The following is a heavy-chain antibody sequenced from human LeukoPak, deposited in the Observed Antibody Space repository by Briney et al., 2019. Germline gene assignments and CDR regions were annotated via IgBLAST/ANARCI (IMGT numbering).Heavy chain of an antibody. J-gene: IGHJ4*02. CDR3: ARGRDSSSGDY. V-gene: IGHV4-61*02. Sequence: PSETLSLTCTVSGGSISSGSYYWRWIRQPAGKGLEWIGRIYTSGSTNYNPSLKSRVTISVDTSKNQFSLKLSSVTAADTAVYYCARGRDSSSGDYWGQGTLVTVSS. D-gene: IGHD6-6*01. CDR2: IYTSGST. CDR1: GGSISSGSYY.